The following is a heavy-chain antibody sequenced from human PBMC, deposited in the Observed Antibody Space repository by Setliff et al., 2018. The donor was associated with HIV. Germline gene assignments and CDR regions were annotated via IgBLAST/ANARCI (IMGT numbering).Heavy chain of an antibody. D-gene: IGHD3-22*01. CDR3: ARDNYYFDNSGYPVDAFDI. CDR1: GFSFNNYY. CDR2: IQQHGSEI. J-gene: IGHJ3*02. V-gene: IGHV3-7*01. Sequence: GGSLRLSCIASGFSFNNYYMTWVRQAPGKGLEWVANIQQHGSEIHYVASVEGRFTISRDNAKNSLYLQMNSLRVEDTAVYYCARDNYYFDNSGYPVDAFDIWGQGTMVTVSS.